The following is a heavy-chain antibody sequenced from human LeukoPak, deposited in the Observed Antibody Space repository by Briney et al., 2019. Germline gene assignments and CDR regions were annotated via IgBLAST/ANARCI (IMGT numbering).Heavy chain of an antibody. V-gene: IGHV3-23*01. J-gene: IGHJ4*02. CDR2: ITPSGGST. Sequence: PGGSLRLSCAASGFTFNTCVMSWVRQAPGKGLEWVSTITPSGGSTYYADSVKGRFTISRDNSKNTLYLQMNSLRAEDTAVYYCAKRPSVEDSSGPHYIDYWGQGTLVTVSS. CDR3: AKRPSVEDSSGPHYIDY. D-gene: IGHD3-22*01. CDR1: GFTFNTCV.